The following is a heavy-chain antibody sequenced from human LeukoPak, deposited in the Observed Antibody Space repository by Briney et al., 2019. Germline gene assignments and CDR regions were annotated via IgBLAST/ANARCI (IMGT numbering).Heavy chain of an antibody. CDR2: WTLTRSNT. CDR1: GYTFTSYD. CDR3: ARGRRVRYFDWLSRRAYYFDC. Sequence: ASVKVSCKASGYTFTSYDINWGRQATEQGFGGLGGWTLTRSNTGYAQKFQGRVTMTRNTSISTAYMELSSLRSEDTAVYYCARGRRVRYFDWLSRRAYYFDCWGQGTLVTVSS. V-gene: IGHV1-8*01. J-gene: IGHJ4*02. D-gene: IGHD3-9*01.